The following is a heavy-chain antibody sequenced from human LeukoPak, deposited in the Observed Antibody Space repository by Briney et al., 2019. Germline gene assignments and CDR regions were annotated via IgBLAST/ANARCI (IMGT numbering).Heavy chain of an antibody. CDR2: IYTSGST. CDR1: GGSISSGSYY. V-gene: IGHV4-61*02. Sequence: SQTLSLTCTVSGGSISSGSYYWSWIRQPAGKGLEWIGRIYTSGSTNYNPSLKSRVTISVDTSKNQFSLKLSSVTAADTAVYYCARDLGYGNLFDPWGQGTLVTVSS. J-gene: IGHJ5*02. D-gene: IGHD5-12*01. CDR3: ARDLGYGNLFDP.